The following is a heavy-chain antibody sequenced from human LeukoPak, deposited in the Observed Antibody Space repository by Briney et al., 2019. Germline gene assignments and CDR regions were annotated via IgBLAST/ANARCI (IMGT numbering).Heavy chain of an antibody. D-gene: IGHD3-22*01. CDR3: AKRGVVIRVILVGFHKEAYYFDS. CDR2: ISGSGGRT. J-gene: IGHJ4*02. CDR1: GFTLSNYG. Sequence: GGSLRLSCAVSGFTLSNYGMSWVRQAPGKGLEWVAGISGSGGRTNYADSVKGRFAISRDNPKNTLYLQMNSLRVEDTAAYFCAKRGVVIRVILVGFHKEAYYFDSWGQGALVTVSS. V-gene: IGHV3-23*01.